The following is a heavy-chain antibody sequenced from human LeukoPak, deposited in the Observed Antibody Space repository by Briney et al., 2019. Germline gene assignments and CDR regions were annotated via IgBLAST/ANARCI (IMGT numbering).Heavy chain of an antibody. J-gene: IGHJ6*03. CDR3: ARDGYCSGGSCYEYYYYMDV. CDR2: ISAYNGNT. D-gene: IGHD2-15*01. Sequence: ASVKVSCKASGYTFTSYGISWVRQAPGQGLEWMGWISAYNGNTNYAQKLQGRVTMTTDTSTSTAYMELRSLRSDDTAVYYCARDGYCSGGSCYEYYYYMDVWGKGTTVTVSS. CDR1: GYTFTSYG. V-gene: IGHV1-18*01.